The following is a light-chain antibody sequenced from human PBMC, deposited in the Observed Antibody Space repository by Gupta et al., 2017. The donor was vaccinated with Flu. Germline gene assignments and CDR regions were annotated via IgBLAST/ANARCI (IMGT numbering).Light chain of an antibody. CDR1: QSISSY. Sequence: PSSLSASVGDRVTITCRASQSISSYLNWYQQKPGKAPKLLIYAASSLQSGVPSRFSGSGSGTDFTLTISRLQPEDFATYYCQQSDSTHFTFGHGTKVDIK. V-gene: IGKV1-39*01. CDR2: AAS. J-gene: IGKJ3*01. CDR3: QQSDSTHFT.